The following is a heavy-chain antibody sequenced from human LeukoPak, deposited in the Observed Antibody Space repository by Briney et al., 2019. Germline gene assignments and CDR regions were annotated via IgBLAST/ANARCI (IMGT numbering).Heavy chain of an antibody. V-gene: IGHV4-61*02. Sequence: KPSQTLSLTCTVSGGSISSGSYYWSWIRQPAGKGLEWIGRIYTSGSTNYNPSLRSRVTISVDTSKNQFSLKLSSVTATDTAVYYCARQARENWFDPWGQGTLVTVSS. CDR1: GGSISSGSYY. J-gene: IGHJ5*02. CDR3: ARQARENWFDP. CDR2: IYTSGST.